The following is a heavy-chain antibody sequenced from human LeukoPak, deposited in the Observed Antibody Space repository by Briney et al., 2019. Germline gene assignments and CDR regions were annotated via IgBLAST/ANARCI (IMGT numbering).Heavy chain of an antibody. CDR1: GGSFSGYY. V-gene: IGHV4-34*01. J-gene: IGHJ4*02. Sequence: SETLSLTCAVYGGSFSGYYWSWIRQPPGKGLEWIGEINHSGSTNYNPSLKSRVTISVDTSKNQFSLKLSSVTAADTAAYYCAIAHGYYYDSSGYHGDYWGQGTLVTVSS. D-gene: IGHD3-22*01. CDR3: AIAHGYYYDSSGYHGDY. CDR2: INHSGST.